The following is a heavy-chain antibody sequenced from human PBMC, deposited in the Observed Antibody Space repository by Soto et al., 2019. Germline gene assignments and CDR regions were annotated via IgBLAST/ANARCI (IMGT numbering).Heavy chain of an antibody. CDR1: GYTFTKFD. D-gene: IGHD4-17*01. V-gene: IGHV1-8*01. CDR2: MNPNSGNT. Sequence: QVQLVQSGAEVKKPGASVRVSCKASGYTFTKFDINWVRQATGQGLEWMGWMNPNSGNTGYAQKFQGRVTMTRNTSITTAYMELSTLRSEDTAVYYCVRGDYCDYSHWFDPWGQGTLVTVSS. J-gene: IGHJ5*02. CDR3: VRGDYCDYSHWFDP.